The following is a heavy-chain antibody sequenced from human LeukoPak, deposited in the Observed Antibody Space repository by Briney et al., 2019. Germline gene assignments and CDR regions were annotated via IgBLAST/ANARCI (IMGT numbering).Heavy chain of an antibody. Sequence: PSETLSLTCAVSGYSISSGYYWGWIRQPPGKGLEWIGSIYRSGSTYYNPSLKSRVTISVDTSKNQFSLKLSAVTAADTSVYYCARRHGAAGAFDISGQGTMVTVSS. CDR2: IYRSGST. V-gene: IGHV4-38-2*01. CDR1: GYSISSGYY. D-gene: IGHD6-13*01. J-gene: IGHJ3*02. CDR3: ARRHGAAGAFDI.